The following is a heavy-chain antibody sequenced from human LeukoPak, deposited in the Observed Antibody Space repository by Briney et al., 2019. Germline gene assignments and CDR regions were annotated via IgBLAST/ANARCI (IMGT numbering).Heavy chain of an antibody. Sequence: SETLSLTCTVSGGSISSYYWSWIRQSPGKGLEWIGCINDSGSTNYNPSLKSRVTISVDTSKNQFSLKLSSVTAADTAVYYCARGAGNYYDSSGYYSPFDYWGQGTLVTVSS. CDR3: ARGAGNYYDSSGYYSPFDY. J-gene: IGHJ4*02. D-gene: IGHD3-22*01. CDR2: INDSGST. CDR1: GGSISSYY. V-gene: IGHV4-59*01.